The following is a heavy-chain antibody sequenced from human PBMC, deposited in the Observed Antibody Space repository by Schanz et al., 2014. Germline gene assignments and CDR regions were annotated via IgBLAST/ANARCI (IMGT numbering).Heavy chain of an antibody. CDR1: GFTFSNYG. J-gene: IGHJ4*02. CDR2: ISYDGSDK. Sequence: QVQLVESGGGVVQRGGSLRLSCAASGFTFSNYGMHWVRQAPGKGLEWVAVISYDGSDKFYADSVKGRFTISRDNSNNTLSLQMNSLRAEDTAVYYCAKDKRGRSSWFFDYWGQGTLVTVSS. D-gene: IGHD6-13*01. V-gene: IGHV3-30*18. CDR3: AKDKRGRSSWFFDY.